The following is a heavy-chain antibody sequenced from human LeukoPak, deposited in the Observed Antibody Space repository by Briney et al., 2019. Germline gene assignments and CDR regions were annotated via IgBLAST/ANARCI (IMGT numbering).Heavy chain of an antibody. J-gene: IGHJ6*03. CDR2: ISGSGGST. D-gene: IGHD6-6*01. CDR3: ARGAIAARPLYYMDV. V-gene: IGHV3-23*01. Sequence: GGSLRLSCAASGFTFSSYAMSWVRQAPGKGLEWVSAISGSGGSTYYADSVKGRFTISRENAKNSLYLQMNSLRAGDTAVYYCARGAIAARPLYYMDVWGKGTTVTVSS. CDR1: GFTFSSYA.